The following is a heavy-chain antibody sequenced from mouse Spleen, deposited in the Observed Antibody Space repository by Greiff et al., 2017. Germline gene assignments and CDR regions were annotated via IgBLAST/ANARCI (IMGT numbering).Heavy chain of an antibody. V-gene: IGHV1S81*02. D-gene: IGHD4-1*01. CDR3: ARRTGTSFAY. CDR1: GYTLTSYW. J-gene: IGHJ3*01. CDR2: INPSNGRT. Sequence: QVQLQQPGAELVKPGASVKLSCKASGYTLTSYWMHWVKQRPGQGLEWIGEINPSNGRTNYNEKFKSKATLTVDKSSSTAYMQLSSLTSEDSAVYYCARRTGTSFAYWGQGTLVTVSA.